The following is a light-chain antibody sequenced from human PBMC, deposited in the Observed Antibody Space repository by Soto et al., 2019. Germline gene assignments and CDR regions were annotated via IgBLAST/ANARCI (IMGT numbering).Light chain of an antibody. V-gene: IGLV2-23*02. CDR1: SSDVGSYNL. Sequence: SVLTQPASVSGSPGQSITISCTGTSSDVGSYNLVSWYQQHPGKAPKLMIYEVSKRPSGVSNRFSGPKSGNTASLTISGLQAEDEADYYCCSYAGSPSYVFGTGTKVTVL. CDR3: CSYAGSPSYV. J-gene: IGLJ1*01. CDR2: EVS.